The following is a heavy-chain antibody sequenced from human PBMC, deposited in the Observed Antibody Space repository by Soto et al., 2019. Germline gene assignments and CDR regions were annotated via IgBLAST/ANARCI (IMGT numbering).Heavy chain of an antibody. V-gene: IGHV3-23*01. D-gene: IGHD2-15*01. CDR1: GLKLSSYL. CDR3: TKANRYCSGANCFTFDY. Sequence: GGSMRLSCTASGLKLSSYLMTSDRQNQGKGLEWVSAFSSSGGGTYYADSVKGRFTISRDNSKNTLYLQMNSLRAEDTAVYYCTKANRYCSGANCFTFDYWGLGTLVTVSS. J-gene: IGHJ4*02. CDR2: FSSSGGGT.